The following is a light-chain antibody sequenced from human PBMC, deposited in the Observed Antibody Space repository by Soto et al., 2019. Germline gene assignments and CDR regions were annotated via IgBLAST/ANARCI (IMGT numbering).Light chain of an antibody. J-gene: IGKJ4*01. Sequence: EIVLTQSPVTLSLSPGERATLSCRASQSVSSYLAWYQQKPGQAPRLLIYDAIIRAPDVPARFSGSRSGTEFTLTINSLQSEDFAVYYCQQYDAWPLTFGGGTKVDIK. CDR3: QQYDAWPLT. V-gene: IGKV3-15*01. CDR2: DAI. CDR1: QSVSSY.